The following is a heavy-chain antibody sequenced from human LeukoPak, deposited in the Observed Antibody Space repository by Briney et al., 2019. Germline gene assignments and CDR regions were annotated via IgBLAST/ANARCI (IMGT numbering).Heavy chain of an antibody. V-gene: IGHV1-2*02. D-gene: IGHD2-2*02. J-gene: IGHJ4*02. Sequence: ASVRVSCKTSGYTFTGYYLHWVRQAPGQRPEWMGRIYPDSGGTHYGQKFQGRVTMTRDTSITTVYMELSGLTSGDTAVYYCARVPGPYTTSRFDFWGQGTLVTVSS. CDR3: ARVPGPYTTSRFDF. CDR2: IYPDSGGT. CDR1: GYTFTGYY.